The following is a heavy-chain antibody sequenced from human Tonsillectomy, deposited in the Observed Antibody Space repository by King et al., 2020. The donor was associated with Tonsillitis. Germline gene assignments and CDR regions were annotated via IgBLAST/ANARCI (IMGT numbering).Heavy chain of an antibody. CDR3: ARGIGHCSGGSCYPNLFDY. J-gene: IGHJ4*02. V-gene: IGHV4-34*01. Sequence: VQLPQWGAGLLKPSETLSLNCAVYGGSFSGYYWSWIRQPPGKGLEWIGEINHSGSTNYNPSLKSRVTISVDTSKNQFSLKLSSVTAADTAVYYCARGIGHCSGGSCYPNLFDYWGQGTLVTVSS. D-gene: IGHD2-15*01. CDR1: GGSFSGYY. CDR2: INHSGST.